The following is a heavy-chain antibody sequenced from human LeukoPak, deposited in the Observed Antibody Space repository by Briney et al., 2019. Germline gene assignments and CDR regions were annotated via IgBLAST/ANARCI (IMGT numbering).Heavy chain of an antibody. V-gene: IGHV3-48*03. Sequence: GGSLRLSCAASGFTFKTFEMDWGRQAPGRGLEWVSYISSGSSTIYYADSVKGRLTISRDNAKNSLYLQMDSLRAEDTAVYYCARHPNLNDYGVSSPSYWGQGTLVTVSS. D-gene: IGHD4/OR15-4a*01. CDR3: ARHPNLNDYGVSSPSY. CDR1: GFTFKTFE. CDR2: ISSGSSTI. J-gene: IGHJ4*02.